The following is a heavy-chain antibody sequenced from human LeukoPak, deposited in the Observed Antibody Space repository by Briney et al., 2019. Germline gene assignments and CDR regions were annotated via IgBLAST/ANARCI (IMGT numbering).Heavy chain of an antibody. J-gene: IGHJ4*02. CDR2: IYYSGST. D-gene: IGHD4-17*01. CDR1: GGSISSSDYY. CDR3: ARGIHTDDYGDYDPGDYYFDY. Sequence: SETLSLTCTVSGGSISSSDYYWGWIRQHPGKGLEWIGYIYYSGSTYYNPSLKSRVTISVDTSKNQFSLKLSSVTAADTAVYYCARGIHTDDYGDYDPGDYYFDYWGQGTLVTVSS. V-gene: IGHV4-31*03.